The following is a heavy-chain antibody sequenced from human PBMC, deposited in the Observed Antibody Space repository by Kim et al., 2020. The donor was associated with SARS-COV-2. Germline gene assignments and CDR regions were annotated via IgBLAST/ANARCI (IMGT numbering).Heavy chain of an antibody. CDR3: GREAGPYFDF. CDR1: GGTFSSYT. Sequence: SVKVSCKASGGTFSSYTFSWVRQAPGQGLEWMGGVIPIFGTTTYAREFQGRVTITADESTSTAYMELTALRSNDTAVYFCGREAGPYFDFWGQGTLVTV. J-gene: IGHJ4*02. CDR2: VIPIFGTT. V-gene: IGHV1-69*13.